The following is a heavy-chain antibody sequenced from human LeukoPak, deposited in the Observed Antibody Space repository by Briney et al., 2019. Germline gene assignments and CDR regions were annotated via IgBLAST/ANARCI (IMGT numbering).Heavy chain of an antibody. D-gene: IGHD5-24*01. Sequence: PGGSLRLSCAASGFTFSSYDMHWVRQATGKGLEWVSAIGTAGDTYYPGSVKGRFTISRDNAKNSLYLQMNSLRAEDTAVYYCARDWMATIIVHYGMDVWGQGTTVTVSS. CDR1: GFTFSSYD. V-gene: IGHV3-13*01. J-gene: IGHJ6*02. CDR3: ARDWMATIIVHYGMDV. CDR2: IGTAGDT.